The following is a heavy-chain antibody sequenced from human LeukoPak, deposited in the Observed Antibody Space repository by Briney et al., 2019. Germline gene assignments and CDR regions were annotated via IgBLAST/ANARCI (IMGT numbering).Heavy chain of an antibody. D-gene: IGHD3-22*01. Sequence: GGSLRLSCAASGFTSSSYGMHWVRQAPGKGLEWVAVISYDGSNKYYADSVKGRFTISRDNSKNTLYLQMNSLRVEDTAVYYCARDEYDSGGYYHPFDDWGQGTLVTVSS. V-gene: IGHV3-30*03. CDR2: ISYDGSNK. CDR1: GFTSSSYG. CDR3: ARDEYDSGGYYHPFDD. J-gene: IGHJ4*02.